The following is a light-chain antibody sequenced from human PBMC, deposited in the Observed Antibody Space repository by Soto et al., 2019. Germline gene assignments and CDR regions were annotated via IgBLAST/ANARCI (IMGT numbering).Light chain of an antibody. CDR3: QQYNNWPPWT. J-gene: IGKJ1*01. CDR2: GAS. CDR1: QSVDSN. V-gene: IGKV3-15*01. Sequence: ERVMTQSPATLSVSPGERATLSCRASQSVDSNLAWYQQKPGQAPRLLIYGASTRATGIPARFSGSGSGTEFTLTISSLQSEDSAIYYCQQYNNWPPWTFGQGTKVEIK.